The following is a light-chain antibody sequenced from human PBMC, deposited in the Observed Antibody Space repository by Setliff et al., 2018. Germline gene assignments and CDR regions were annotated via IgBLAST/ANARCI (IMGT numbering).Light chain of an antibody. CDR2: EVS. J-gene: IGLJ1*01. V-gene: IGLV2-14*01. Sequence: LAQPASVSGSPGQSITISCTGTSSDVGGYNYVSWYLQYPGKAPKLMIYEVSNRPSGVSNRFSGSKSGNTASLTISGLQAEDEGDYYCSSYTSSRTKVFGSGTKVTVL. CDR1: SSDVGGYNY. CDR3: SSYTSSRTKV.